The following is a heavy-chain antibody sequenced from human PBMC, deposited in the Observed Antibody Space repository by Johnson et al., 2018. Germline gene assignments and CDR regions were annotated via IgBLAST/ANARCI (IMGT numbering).Heavy chain of an antibody. Sequence: VQLVESGGGLVQPGGSLRLSCAASGFTFDDYAMHWVRQAPGKGLEWVSGISWNSGSIGYADSVKGRLTISRDNAKNSLYMQMNGLGAEDTAVYYCAGGRWGYFPRGAFDIWGQGTMVTVSS. CDR1: GFTFDDYA. D-gene: IGHD1-26*01. V-gene: IGHV3-9*01. J-gene: IGHJ3*02. CDR3: AGGRWGYFPRGAFDI. CDR2: ISWNSGSI.